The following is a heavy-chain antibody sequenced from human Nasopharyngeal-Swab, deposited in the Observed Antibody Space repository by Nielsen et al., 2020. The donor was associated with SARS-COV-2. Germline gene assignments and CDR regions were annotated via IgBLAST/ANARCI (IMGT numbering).Heavy chain of an antibody. J-gene: IGHJ3*02. V-gene: IGHV3-13*01. D-gene: IGHD2-15*01. CDR2: IDTTGDT. CDR3: ARGDRIYFGGGNCYAVDPFEI. Sequence: GGSLRLSCAASGFTFSSFEMHWVRQVSGKGLEWVSAIDTTGDTYYPDSVKGRFTISRENAKNSLFLQINSLNVEETAMYYCARGDRIYFGGGNCYAVDPFEIWGQGTMVTVSS. CDR1: GFTFSSFE.